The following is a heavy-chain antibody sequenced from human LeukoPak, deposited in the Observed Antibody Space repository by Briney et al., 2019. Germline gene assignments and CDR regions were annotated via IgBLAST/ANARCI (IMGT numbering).Heavy chain of an antibody. CDR1: GGSISSSSYY. Sequence: SETLSLTCAVSGGSISSSSYYWGWIRQPPGKGLEWIGSIYYSGSTYYNPSLKSRVTISVDTSKNQFSLKLSSVTAADTAVYYCARDRVGTYDAFDIWGQGTMVTVSS. J-gene: IGHJ3*02. D-gene: IGHD5-12*01. CDR2: IYYSGST. CDR3: ARDRVGTYDAFDI. V-gene: IGHV4-39*07.